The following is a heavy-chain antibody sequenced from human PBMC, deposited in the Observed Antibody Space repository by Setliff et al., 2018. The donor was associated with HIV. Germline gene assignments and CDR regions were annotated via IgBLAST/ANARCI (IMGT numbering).Heavy chain of an antibody. D-gene: IGHD1-26*01. CDR2: NDNDGSST. CDR1: GFTFSNAW. J-gene: IGHJ3*01. Sequence: GGSLRLSCAASGFTFSNAWMSWVRQAPGKGLVWVSRNDNDGSSTDYADSVKGRFTISRDSAKNTLYLQMNSLRAEDTAVYYCARILVGGTRAFDVWGQGTMVTVSS. CDR3: ARILVGGTRAFDV. V-gene: IGHV3-74*01.